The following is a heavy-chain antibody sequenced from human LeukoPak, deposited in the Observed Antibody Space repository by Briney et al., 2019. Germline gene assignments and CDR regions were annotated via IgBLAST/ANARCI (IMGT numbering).Heavy chain of an antibody. J-gene: IGHJ4*02. Sequence: GGSLRLSCAASGFTFDDYTMHWVRQAPGKGLEWVSLISWDGGSTYYADSVKGRFTISRDNSKNTLYLQMNSLRAEDTAVYYCAKALLYYDILTGYALDYWGQGTLVTVSS. CDR1: GFTFDDYT. CDR2: ISWDGGST. CDR3: AKALLYYDILTGYALDY. D-gene: IGHD3-9*01. V-gene: IGHV3-43*01.